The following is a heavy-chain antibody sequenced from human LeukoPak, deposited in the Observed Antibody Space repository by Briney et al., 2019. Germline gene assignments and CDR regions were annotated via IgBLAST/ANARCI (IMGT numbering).Heavy chain of an antibody. CDR2: IYYSGST. CDR3: VTPDSSGYHYLS. D-gene: IGHD3-22*01. Sequence: SETLSLTCTVSGGSISSSSYYWGWIRQSPGKGLEWIGNIYYSGSTYYNPSLKSRVTISVDTSKNQFSLDLSSVTVADTAVYYCVTPDSSGYHYLSWGQGTLVTVSS. CDR1: GGSISSSSYY. V-gene: IGHV4-39*01. J-gene: IGHJ5*02.